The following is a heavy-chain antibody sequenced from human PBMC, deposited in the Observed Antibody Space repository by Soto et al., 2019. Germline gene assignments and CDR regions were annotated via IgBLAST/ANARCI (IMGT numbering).Heavy chain of an antibody. D-gene: IGHD6-13*01. CDR2: IYHSGST. J-gene: IGHJ6*02. V-gene: IGHV4-4*02. CDR3: ARLNSSPRGYYYYGMDV. CDR1: GGSISSSNW. Sequence: ASETLSLTCAVSGGSISSSNWWSWVRQPPGKGLEWIGEIYHSGSTNYNPSLKSRVTISVDKSKNQFSLKLSSVTAADTAVYYCARLNSSPRGYYYYGMDVWGQGTTVTVS.